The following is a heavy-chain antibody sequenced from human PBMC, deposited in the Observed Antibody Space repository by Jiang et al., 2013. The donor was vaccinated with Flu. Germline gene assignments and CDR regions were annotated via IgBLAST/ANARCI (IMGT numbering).Heavy chain of an antibody. J-gene: IGHJ4*02. CDR2: IYYSGST. CDR1: GGSISSYY. Sequence: VQLVESGPGLVKPSETLSLTCTVSGGSISSYYWSWIRQPPGKGLEWIGYIYYSGSTNYNPSLKSRVTISVDTSKNQFSLKLSSVTAADTAVYYCARRGTYDSSGYYPLVFDYWARERWSPSPQ. D-gene: IGHD3-22*01. V-gene: IGHV4-59*01. CDR3: ARRGTYDSSGYYPLVFDY.